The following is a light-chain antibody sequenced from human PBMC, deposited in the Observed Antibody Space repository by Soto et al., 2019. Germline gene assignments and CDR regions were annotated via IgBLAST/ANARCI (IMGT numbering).Light chain of an antibody. J-gene: IGKJ5*01. V-gene: IGKV3-11*01. Sequence: DIVLTQSPATLSLSPGERATLSCRASQSVSSCLAWYQQKPGQAPRLLIYDASNRATGVPARFSGSGSGTDFTLTISSLEPEDFAVYYCQQRSNCPITFGQGTRLEIK. CDR2: DAS. CDR1: QSVSSC. CDR3: QQRSNCPIT.